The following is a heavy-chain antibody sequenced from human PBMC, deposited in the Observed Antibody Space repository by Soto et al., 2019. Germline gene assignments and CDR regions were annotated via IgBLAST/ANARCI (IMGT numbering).Heavy chain of an antibody. Sequence: QVQLVESGGGVVQPGRSLRLSCAASGFTFSSYAMHWVRQAPGKGLEWVAVISYDGSNKYYADSVKGRFTISRDNSKNTLYLQMNSLRAEDTAVYYCARAGGEYYYDSSGLDYWGQGTLVTVSS. V-gene: IGHV3-30-3*01. J-gene: IGHJ4*02. CDR2: ISYDGSNK. CDR1: GFTFSSYA. CDR3: ARAGGEYYYDSSGLDY. D-gene: IGHD3-22*01.